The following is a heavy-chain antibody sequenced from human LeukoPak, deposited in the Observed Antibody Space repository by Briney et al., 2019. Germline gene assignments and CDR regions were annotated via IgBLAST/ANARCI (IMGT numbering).Heavy chain of an antibody. V-gene: IGHV4-39*01. CDR2: MYYSGSA. J-gene: IGHJ4*02. Sequence: SETLSLTCTVSGGSVSDSRYYSGSIRQPPGKVLEWIGNMYYSGSANYNPSLKSRVTISIDTSKNQFSLKLSSVTAADTAVYYCGRQSSYSSGWYFDYWGQGTLVTVSS. D-gene: IGHD6-19*01. CDR3: GRQSSYSSGWYFDY. CDR1: GGSVSDSRYY.